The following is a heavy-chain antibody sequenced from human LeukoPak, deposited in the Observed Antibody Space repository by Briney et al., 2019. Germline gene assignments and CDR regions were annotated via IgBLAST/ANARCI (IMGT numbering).Heavy chain of an antibody. D-gene: IGHD3-22*01. Sequence: SETLSLTCTVSGGSISSSSHYWGWIRQPPGKGLEWIGSIYYSGSTYDNPSLKSRVTISVDTSKNQFSLKLSSVTAADAAVYYCARQSSYDSSGSLMEAFGIWGQGTMVTVSS. CDR2: IYYSGST. V-gene: IGHV4-39*01. CDR1: GGSISSSSHY. CDR3: ARQSSYDSSGSLMEAFGI. J-gene: IGHJ3*02.